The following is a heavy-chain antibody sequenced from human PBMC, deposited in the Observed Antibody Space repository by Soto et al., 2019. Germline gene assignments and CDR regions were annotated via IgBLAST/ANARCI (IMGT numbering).Heavy chain of an antibody. V-gene: IGHV3-15*07. J-gene: IGHJ4*02. Sequence: EVQLVESGGGLVKPGESLRLSCAASGFTFTNAWMNWVRQAPGKGLEWVGRIRSKTDGGTPDYTAPVKGRFTISRDDSKNTLYVQMNSLKTEDTAIYYCTTEKGYWGQGTLVTVSS. CDR1: GFTFTNAW. CDR3: TTEKGY. CDR2: IRSKTDGGTP.